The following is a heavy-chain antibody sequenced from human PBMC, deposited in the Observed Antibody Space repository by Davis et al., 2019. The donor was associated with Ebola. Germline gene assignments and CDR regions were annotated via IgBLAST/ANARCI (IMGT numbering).Heavy chain of an antibody. CDR3: ARSGQQLVGYFQH. D-gene: IGHD6-13*01. J-gene: IGHJ1*01. Sequence: SETLSLTCTVSGGSISSYYWSWIRQPPGKGLEWIGYIHYSGDTKSNPSLKSRVTISVDTSKNQFSLKLNSVTAADTAVYYCARSGQQLVGYFQHWGQGTLVTVSS. CDR2: IHYSGDT. V-gene: IGHV4-59*01. CDR1: GGSISSYY.